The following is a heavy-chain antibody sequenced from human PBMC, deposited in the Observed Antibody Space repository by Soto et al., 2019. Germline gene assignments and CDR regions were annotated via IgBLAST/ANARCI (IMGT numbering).Heavy chain of an antibody. J-gene: IGHJ3*02. CDR3: ASPARSGYWPDAFDI. V-gene: IGHV5-51*01. CDR1: GYSFTSYW. Sequence: GESLKISCKGSGYSFTSYWIGWVRQMPGKGLEWMGIIYPGDSDTRYSPSFQGQVTISADKSIGTAYLQWSSLKASDTAMYYCASPARSGYWPDAFDIWGQGTMVTVSS. D-gene: IGHD5-12*01. CDR2: IYPGDSDT.